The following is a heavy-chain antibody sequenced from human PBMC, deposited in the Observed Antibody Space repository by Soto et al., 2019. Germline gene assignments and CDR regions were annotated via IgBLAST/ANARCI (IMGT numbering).Heavy chain of an antibody. CDR3: ARRYGGGFDY. CDR2: IYSSGST. V-gene: IGHV4-59*08. Sequence: QVQLLESGPGLVKPSETLSLTCTVSGGSISSYYWSWIRQPPGKGLEWIGYIYSSGSTNYNPSLKSRGTRAVDPSKNQFSLKLSSVTAADTAVYYCARRYGGGFDYWGQGTLVTVSS. D-gene: IGHD3-10*01. J-gene: IGHJ4*02. CDR1: GGSISSYY.